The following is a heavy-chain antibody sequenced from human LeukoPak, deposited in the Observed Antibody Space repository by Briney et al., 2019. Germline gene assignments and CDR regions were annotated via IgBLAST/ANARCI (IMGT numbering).Heavy chain of an antibody. CDR3: ARVRAPEGYSYGSFDY. D-gene: IGHD5-18*01. J-gene: IGHJ4*02. CDR1: GGSTSNYH. CDR2: IYYSGST. Sequence: SETLSLTCTVSGGSTSNYHWSWIRQPPGKGLAWIGYIYYSGSTNYNPSLKSRVTISVDTSKNQFSLKLSSVTAADTALYYCARVRAPEGYSYGSFDYWGQGTLVTVSS. V-gene: IGHV4-59*01.